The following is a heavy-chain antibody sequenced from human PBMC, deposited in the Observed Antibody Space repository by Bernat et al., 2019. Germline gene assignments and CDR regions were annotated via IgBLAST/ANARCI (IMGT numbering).Heavy chain of an antibody. V-gene: IGHV3-15*01. Sequence: EVQLVESGGGLVKPGGSLRLSCAASGFTFSNAWMSWVRQAPGKGLEWVGRIKSKTSGGTTDYAAPVKVSFTISRDDSINTLHLQMSRLKAEDTAVYYCTTERRITMDQGVIYYYYYMDVWGKGTTVTVSS. J-gene: IGHJ6*03. CDR2: IKSKTSGGTT. D-gene: IGHD3-10*01. CDR3: TTERRITMDQGVIYYYYYMDV. CDR1: GFTFSNAW.